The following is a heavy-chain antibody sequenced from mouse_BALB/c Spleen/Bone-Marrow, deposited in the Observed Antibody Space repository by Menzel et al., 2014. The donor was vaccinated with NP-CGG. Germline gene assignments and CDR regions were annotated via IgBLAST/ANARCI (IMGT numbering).Heavy chain of an antibody. CDR2: INPGSGGT. J-gene: IGHJ2*01. CDR1: GYAFTNYL. D-gene: IGHD2-1*01. CDR3: ARELLYGNYSDY. Sequence: QVQLQQSRAELVRPGTSVKVFCKASGYAFTNYLIEWVKQRPGQGLEWIGVINPGSGGTNYNEKFKGKATLTADKSSSTAYMQLSSLTSDDSAVYFCARELLYGNYSDYWGQGTTLTVSS. V-gene: IGHV1-54*01.